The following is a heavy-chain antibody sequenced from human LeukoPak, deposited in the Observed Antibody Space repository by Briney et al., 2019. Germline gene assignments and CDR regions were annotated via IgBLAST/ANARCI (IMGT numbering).Heavy chain of an antibody. V-gene: IGHV3-21*01. CDR1: GFTFSDYS. J-gene: IGHJ4*02. CDR2: VNTVSSYI. Sequence: GGPLRLSCAASGFTFSDYSMNWVRQAPGKGLEWVASVNTVSSYIYYADSMRGRFTISRDNAKNSLFLQMNILRAEDTAVYYCARLRRNSDRSDFFYYYDHWGQGTLVTVSS. D-gene: IGHD3-22*01. CDR3: ARLRRNSDRSDFFYYYDH.